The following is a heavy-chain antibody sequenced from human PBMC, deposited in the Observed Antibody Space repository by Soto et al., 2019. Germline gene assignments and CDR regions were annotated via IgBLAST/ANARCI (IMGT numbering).Heavy chain of an antibody. CDR1: GASLSGFD. J-gene: IGHJ3*02. CDR2: ISQGGSI. V-gene: IGHV4-34*01. D-gene: IGHD1-26*01. CDR3: ARAPNGNAFDI. Sequence: VQLQQWGTRLLKPSDTLSLTCAVYGASLSGFDWSWVRRSPGKGLQWIGEISQGGSINYDPSLKSRVTISMDRSTNQFSLRLSSGTAADTATYYCARAPNGNAFDIWGHGTMVTVSS.